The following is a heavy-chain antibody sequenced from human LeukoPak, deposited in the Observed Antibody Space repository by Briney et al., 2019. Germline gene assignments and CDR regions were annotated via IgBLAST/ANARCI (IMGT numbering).Heavy chain of an antibody. CDR1: GYTVTRYY. V-gene: IGHV1-46*01. CDR2: INPSGGDT. CDR3: ARENGGEDY. Sequence: ASVKVSCKASGYTVTRYYMHWVRQAPGQGLEWMGMINPSGGDTTYAQKLQGRVTMTRDTSTGTVYMELSSLRSEDTAVYYCARENGGEDYWGQGTLVTVSS. D-gene: IGHD2-21*01. J-gene: IGHJ4*02.